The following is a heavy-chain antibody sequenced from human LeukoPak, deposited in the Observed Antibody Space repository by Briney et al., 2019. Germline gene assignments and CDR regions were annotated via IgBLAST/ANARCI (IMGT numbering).Heavy chain of an antibody. CDR1: GFTFSDYY. Sequence: GGSLRLSCAASGFTFSDYYMSWIRQAPGEGLEWVSSISSSSSYKYHADSVKGRFIISRDNARNSLTLQMNSLRAEDTAVYYCARAIGARWELLGAFDFWGQGTMVTVSS. V-gene: IGHV3-11*06. CDR3: ARAIGARWELLGAFDF. J-gene: IGHJ3*01. D-gene: IGHD1-26*01. CDR2: ISSSSSYK.